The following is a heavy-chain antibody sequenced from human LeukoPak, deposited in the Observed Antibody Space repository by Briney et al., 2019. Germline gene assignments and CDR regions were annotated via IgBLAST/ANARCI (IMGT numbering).Heavy chain of an antibody. Sequence: GGSLRLSCAASGFTFSSYEMNWVRQAPGKGLEWVLYISSSGSTIYYADSVKGRFTISRDNAKNSLYLQMNSLRAEDTAVYYCARDPSRREYYYDSSGYPNWFDPWGQGTLVTVSS. CDR1: GFTFSSYE. J-gene: IGHJ5*02. CDR3: ARDPSRREYYYDSSGYPNWFDP. D-gene: IGHD3-22*01. CDR2: ISSSGSTI. V-gene: IGHV3-48*03.